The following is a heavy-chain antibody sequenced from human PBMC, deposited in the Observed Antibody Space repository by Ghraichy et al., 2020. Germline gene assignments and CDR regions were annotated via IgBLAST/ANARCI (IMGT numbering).Heavy chain of an antibody. D-gene: IGHD5-24*01. V-gene: IGHV6-1*01. CDR3: ARDSSVGDGRNPCFVC. CDR2: TYYRSNWYN. CDR1: GDSVSSNSGA. J-gene: IGHJ4*02. Sequence: SQTLSLTCAISGDSVSSNSGAWNWLRQSPSRGLEWLGRTYYRSNWYNDYALSVKSRITINPDTSTNQFSLQLNSVTLEDTAVYYCARDSSVGDGRNPCFVCGGQGTLVTVSS.